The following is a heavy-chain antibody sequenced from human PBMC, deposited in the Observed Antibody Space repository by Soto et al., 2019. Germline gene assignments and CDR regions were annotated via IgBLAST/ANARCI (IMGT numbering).Heavy chain of an antibody. J-gene: IGHJ3*02. CDR2: INPSGGST. CDR1: GYTFTSYY. D-gene: IGHD3-3*01. Sequence: QVQLVQSGAEVKKPGASVKVSCKASGYTFTSYYMHWVRQAPGQGLEWMGIINPSGGSTSYAQKFQGRVTMTRDTSTSTVYMELSSLRSEDTAVYYCARGPPPTLVRFSDAFDIWGQGTMVTVSS. V-gene: IGHV1-46*01. CDR3: ARGPPPTLVRFSDAFDI.